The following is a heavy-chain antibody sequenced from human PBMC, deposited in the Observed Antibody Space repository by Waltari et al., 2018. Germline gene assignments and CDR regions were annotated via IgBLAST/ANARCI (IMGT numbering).Heavy chain of an antibody. Sequence: QLQLQESGPGLVKPSETLSLTCTVSGGSIRSSSYYWGWIRQPPGKGLEWIGSIYYSGSTYYNPSLKSRVTISVDTSKNQFSLKLSSVTAADTAVYYCARNDDSAFDIWGQGTMVTVSS. CDR3: ARNDDSAFDI. CDR2: IYYSGST. CDR1: GGSIRSSSYY. J-gene: IGHJ3*02. D-gene: IGHD1-1*01. V-gene: IGHV4-39*01.